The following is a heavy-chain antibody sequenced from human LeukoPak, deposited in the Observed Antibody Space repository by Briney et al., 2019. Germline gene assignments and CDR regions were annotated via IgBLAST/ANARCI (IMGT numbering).Heavy chain of an antibody. CDR3: ASSVGSTDY. V-gene: IGHV4-34*01. D-gene: IGHD1-26*01. J-gene: IGHJ4*02. CDR1: GESLSKYY. Sequence: SETLSLTCAVYGESLSKYYWTWIRQSPGKGLEWIGEINHRGSTNLNPSLKSRVTLSVDTSKHQFSLKLTSVTATDAAVYYCASSVGSTDYWGQGTLVTVSS. CDR2: INHRGST.